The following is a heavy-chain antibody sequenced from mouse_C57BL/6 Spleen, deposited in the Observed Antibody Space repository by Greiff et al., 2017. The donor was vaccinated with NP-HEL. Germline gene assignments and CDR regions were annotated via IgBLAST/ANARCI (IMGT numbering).Heavy chain of an antibody. CDR3: AIYYYGSSGDYYAMDY. CDR1: GYTFTSYW. Sequence: QVQLQQPGAELVRPGSSVKLSCKASGYTFTSYWMHWVKQRPIQGLEWIGNIDPSDSETHYNQKFKDKATLTVDKSSSTAYMQLSSLTSEDSAVYYCAIYYYGSSGDYYAMDYWGQGTSVTVSS. V-gene: IGHV1-52*01. D-gene: IGHD1-1*01. J-gene: IGHJ4*01. CDR2: IDPSDSET.